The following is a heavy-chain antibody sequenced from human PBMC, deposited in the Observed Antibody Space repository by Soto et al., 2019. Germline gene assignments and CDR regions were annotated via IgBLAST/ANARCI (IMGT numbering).Heavy chain of an antibody. D-gene: IGHD3-3*01. Sequence: EVQLVESGGGLVKPGGSLRLSCAASGFTFSSYSMNWVRQAPGKGLEWVSSISSSSSYIYYADSVKGRFTISRDNAKNSLYLQMNSLRAEDTAVYYCARGPWDFWNDTVRGYYSLDYWGQGTLVTVSS. CDR2: ISSSSSYI. CDR3: ARGPWDFWNDTVRGYYSLDY. V-gene: IGHV3-21*01. CDR1: GFTFSSYS. J-gene: IGHJ4*02.